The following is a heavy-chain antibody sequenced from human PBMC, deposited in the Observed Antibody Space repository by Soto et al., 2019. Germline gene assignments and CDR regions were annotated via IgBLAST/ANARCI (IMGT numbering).Heavy chain of an antibody. D-gene: IGHD2-15*01. CDR1: GFTFSSYA. CDR2: ISGSGGST. CDR3: AKGGGLAQTFDP. J-gene: IGHJ5*02. Sequence: EVRLLESGGGLVQPGGSLRLSCAASGFTFSSYAMSWVRQAPGKGLEWVSAISGSGGSTYYADSVKGRFTISRDNSKNTLYLQMNSLRAEDTAVYYCAKGGGLAQTFDPWGQGTLVTVSS. V-gene: IGHV3-23*01.